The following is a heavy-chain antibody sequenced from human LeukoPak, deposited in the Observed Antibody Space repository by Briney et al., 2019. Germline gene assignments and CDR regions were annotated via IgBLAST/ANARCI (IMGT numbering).Heavy chain of an antibody. CDR2: INHSGST. CDR1: GASFNDYH. D-gene: IGHD2-15*01. J-gene: IGHJ5*02. V-gene: IGHV4-34*01. CDR3: ATPLGYCNGGSCSAASWFDP. Sequence: KTSETLSLTCAVYGASFNDYHWTWIRQPPGKGLEWIGEINHSGSTNYNPSLKSRVTISVDTSKNQFSLNLTSVTAADTAVYYCATPLGYCNGGSCSAASWFDPWGQGTLVTVSS.